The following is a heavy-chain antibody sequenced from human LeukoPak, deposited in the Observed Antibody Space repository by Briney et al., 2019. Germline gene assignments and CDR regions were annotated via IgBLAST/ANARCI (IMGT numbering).Heavy chain of an antibody. D-gene: IGHD3-22*01. Sequence: QLGGSLRLSCAASGFTFRSYEMNWVRQAPGKGLEWVSYISSSGSTIYYADSVKGRFNISRDNAKNSLFLQMISLRARDTAVYFCGRGVDDTSTYYYAYYYYYMDVWGKGTTVTVSS. CDR3: GRGVDDTSTYYYAYYYYYMDV. CDR2: ISSSGSTI. CDR1: GFTFRSYE. J-gene: IGHJ6*03. V-gene: IGHV3-48*03.